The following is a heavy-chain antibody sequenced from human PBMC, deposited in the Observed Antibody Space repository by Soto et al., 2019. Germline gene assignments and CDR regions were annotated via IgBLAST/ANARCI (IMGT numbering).Heavy chain of an antibody. CDR2: INPSGGST. CDR3: ARSYSGYRGYDYDY. D-gene: IGHD5-12*01. CDR1: GYTFTSYY. Sequence: ASVKVSCKAPGYTFTSYYMHWVRQAPVQGLEWMGIINPSGGSTSYAQKFQGRVTMTRDTSASTVYMELISLRSEDAAVYDCARSYSGYRGYDYDYWGQRTLVTVS. J-gene: IGHJ4*02. V-gene: IGHV1-46*01.